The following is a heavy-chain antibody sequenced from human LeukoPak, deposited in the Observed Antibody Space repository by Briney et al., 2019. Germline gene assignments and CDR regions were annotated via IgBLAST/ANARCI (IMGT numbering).Heavy chain of an antibody. CDR3: ARSPYDYGDYNFDY. CDR1: GGSFSGYY. CDR2: INHSGST. Sequence: SETLSLTCAVYGGSFSGYYWSWIRQPPGKGLEWIGEINHSGSTNYNPSLKSRVTISVDMSKNQFSLKLSSVTAADTAVYYCARSPYDYGDYNFDYWGQGTLVTVSS. D-gene: IGHD4-17*01. J-gene: IGHJ4*02. V-gene: IGHV4-34*01.